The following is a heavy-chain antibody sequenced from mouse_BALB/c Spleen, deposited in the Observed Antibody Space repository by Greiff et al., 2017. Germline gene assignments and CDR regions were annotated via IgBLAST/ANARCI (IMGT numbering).Heavy chain of an antibody. CDR1: GYTFTSYW. V-gene: IGHV1S81*02. D-gene: IGHD2-3*01. CDR3: ARRRDGYYDWYFDV. J-gene: IGHJ1*01. Sequence: QVQLQQPGAELVKPGASVKLSCKASGYTFTSYWMHWVKQRPGQVLEWIGEINPSNGRTNYNEKFKSKATLTVDKSSSTAYMQRSSLTSEDSAVYYCARRRDGYYDWYFDVWGAGTTVTVSS. CDR2: INPSNGRT.